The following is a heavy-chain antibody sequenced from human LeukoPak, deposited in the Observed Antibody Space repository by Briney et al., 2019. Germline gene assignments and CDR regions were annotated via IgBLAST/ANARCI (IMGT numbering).Heavy chain of an antibody. V-gene: IGHV3-23*01. CDR3: ARGTIGTMVRGVIIGFDY. J-gene: IGHJ4*02. CDR2: ISGSGGST. Sequence: GGSLRLSCAASGFTFSSYAMSWVRQAPGKGLEWVSAISGSGGSTYYADSVKGRFTISRDNSKNTLYLQMNSLRAEDTAVYYCARGTIGTMVRGVIIGFDYWGQGTLVTVSS. CDR1: GFTFSSYA. D-gene: IGHD3-10*01.